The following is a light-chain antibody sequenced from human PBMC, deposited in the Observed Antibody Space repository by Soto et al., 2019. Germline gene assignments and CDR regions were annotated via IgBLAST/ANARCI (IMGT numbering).Light chain of an antibody. V-gene: IGKV3-15*01. Sequence: EIVMTQSPATLSVSPGERATLSCRASQSVSSNLAWYQKKPGQAPRLLIYGASTRATGIPARFSGSGSGTEFTLTISSLQSEDFAVYYCQKYNNWLITFGQGTRLEIK. CDR1: QSVSSN. CDR2: GAS. CDR3: QKYNNWLIT. J-gene: IGKJ5*01.